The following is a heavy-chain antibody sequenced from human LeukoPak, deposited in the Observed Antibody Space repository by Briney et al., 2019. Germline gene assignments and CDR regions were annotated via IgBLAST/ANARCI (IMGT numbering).Heavy chain of an antibody. V-gene: IGHV3-23*01. CDR3: AKNYASGSYRVVDS. CDR2: INGGGGST. D-gene: IGHD3-10*01. CDR1: GFTFSSYA. J-gene: IGHJ4*02. Sequence: GGSLRLSCAASGFTFSSYAMSWVRQAPGKGLEWVSAINGGGGSTHYADSVKGRFTISRDNSKNTLYLQMNSLRAEDTAVYYCAKNYASGSYRVVDSWGQGTLVTVSS.